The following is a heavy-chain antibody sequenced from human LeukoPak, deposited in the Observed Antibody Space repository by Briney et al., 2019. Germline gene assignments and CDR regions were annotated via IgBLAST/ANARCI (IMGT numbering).Heavy chain of an antibody. CDR1: GYTFTGYY. CDR3: ARESKAYYDILTGYYHDAFDI. Sequence: ASVKVSCKASGYTFTGYYMHWVRQAPGQGLEWMGWINPNSGGTNYAQKFQGRVTMTRDTSISTAYMELSRLRSDDTAVYYCARESKAYYDILTGYYHDAFDIWGQGTMVTVSS. CDR2: INPNSGGT. V-gene: IGHV1-2*02. J-gene: IGHJ3*02. D-gene: IGHD3-9*01.